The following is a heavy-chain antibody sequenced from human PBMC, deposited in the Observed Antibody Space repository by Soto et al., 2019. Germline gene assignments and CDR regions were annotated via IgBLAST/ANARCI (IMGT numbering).Heavy chain of an antibody. V-gene: IGHV3-33*01. J-gene: IGHJ4*02. D-gene: IGHD1-26*01. CDR2: IWYDGSNK. Sequence: TVWSLMLGCVACGVRVRTYGIHLVRQAPGKALEWVRVIWYDGSNKKYADSVKVRFTISRDNSKRTLYLQMNTLRAEDTGVYYCARPDCDSSTCPSDLVGAPTMDYWGQGTPVTVHS. CDR3: ARPDCDSSTCPSDLVGAPTMDY. CDR1: GVRVRTYG.